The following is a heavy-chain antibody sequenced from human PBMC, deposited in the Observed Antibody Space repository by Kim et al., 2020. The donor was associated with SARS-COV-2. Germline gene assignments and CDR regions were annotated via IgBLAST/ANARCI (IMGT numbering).Heavy chain of an antibody. J-gene: IGHJ1*01. Sequence: GGSLRLSCAGSGFTFRDYAMHWVRQAPGKGLEWVSGISGNNGHIDYADSVRGRFTISRDNAKNSLYLQINSLRVEDTALYDCAKEGTVATAGTSTYVQHWGQGTLVTVSS. CDR1: GFTFRDYA. V-gene: IGHV3-9*01. D-gene: IGHD6-13*01. CDR3: AKEGTVATAGTSTYVQH. CDR2: ISGNNGHI.